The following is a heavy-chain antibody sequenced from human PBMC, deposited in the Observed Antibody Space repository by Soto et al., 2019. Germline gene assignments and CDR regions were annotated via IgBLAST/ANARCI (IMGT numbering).Heavy chain of an antibody. J-gene: IGHJ4*02. Sequence: RASVKVSCKASGYTFTSYAMHWVRQAPGQRLEWMGWINAGNGNTKYSQKFQGRVTITRDTSASTAYMELSSLTSEDTAVYYCASSCTVPAAIHYWCQGTLVTVSS. CDR1: GYTFTSYA. CDR3: ASSCTVPAAIHY. CDR2: INAGNGNT. V-gene: IGHV1-3*01. D-gene: IGHD2-2*02.